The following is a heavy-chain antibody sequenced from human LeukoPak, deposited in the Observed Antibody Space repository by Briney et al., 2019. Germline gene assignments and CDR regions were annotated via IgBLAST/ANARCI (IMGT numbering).Heavy chain of an antibody. V-gene: IGHV4-34*01. CDR2: INYTGST. CDR3: ARVAGYLPTRWFDP. J-gene: IGHJ5*02. CDR1: GGSFTSYY. Sequence: SETLSLTCAVYGGSFTSYYWSWIRHVPGKGLEWIGEINYTGSTSYNPSLKSRVTISVDTSQNQFFLLLTSVTAADTAVYYCARVAGYLPTRWFDPWGQGTLVTVSS. D-gene: IGHD6-25*01.